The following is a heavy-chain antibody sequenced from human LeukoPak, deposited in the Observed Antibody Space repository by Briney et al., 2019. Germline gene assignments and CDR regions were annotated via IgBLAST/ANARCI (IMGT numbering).Heavy chain of an antibody. CDR3: ARPSYSSSRLRAFDI. V-gene: IGHV5-51*01. J-gene: IGHJ3*02. CDR2: IYPGDSDT. Sequence: GASVKVSCKASGYSFTSYWIGWVRQMPGKGLEWMGIIYPGDSDTRYSPSFQGQVTISADKSISTAYLQWSSLKASDTAMYYCARPSYSSSRLRAFDIWGQGTMVTVSS. CDR1: GYSFTSYW. D-gene: IGHD6-6*01.